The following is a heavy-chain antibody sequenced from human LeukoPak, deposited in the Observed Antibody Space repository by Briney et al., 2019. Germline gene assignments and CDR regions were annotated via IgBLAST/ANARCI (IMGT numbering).Heavy chain of an antibody. Sequence: ASVKVSGKASGYTFTSYYIHWVRQAPGQGLEWMGIINPSGGTTSYAQKFQGRVTMTRDTSTSTVYMELSSLRSEDTAVYYCARGYSYGYFFYWGQGTLVTVSS. J-gene: IGHJ4*02. D-gene: IGHD5-18*01. CDR3: ARGYSYGYFFY. V-gene: IGHV1-46*01. CDR1: GYTFTSYY. CDR2: INPSGGTT.